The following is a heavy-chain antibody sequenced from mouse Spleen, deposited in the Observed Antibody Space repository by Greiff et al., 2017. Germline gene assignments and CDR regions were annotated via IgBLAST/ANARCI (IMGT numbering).Heavy chain of an antibody. CDR3: SFTNVYYFDY. V-gene: IGHV1-85*01. CDR1: GYTFTSYD. D-gene: IGHD1-3*01. J-gene: IGHJ2*01. CDR2: IYPRDGST. Sequence: VKLQESGPELVKPGASVKLSCKASGYTFTSYDINWVKQRPGQGLEWIGWIYPRDGSTKYNEKFKGKATLTVDTSSSTAYMELHSLTSEDSAVYFCSFTNVYYFDYWGQGTTLTVSS.